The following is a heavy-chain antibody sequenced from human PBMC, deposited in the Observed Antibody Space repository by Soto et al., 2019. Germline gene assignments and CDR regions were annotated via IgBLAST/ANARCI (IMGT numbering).Heavy chain of an antibody. V-gene: IGHV4-34*01. CDR1: GGSFSGYY. CDR3: ARVSRAKTRRIAAAGPYYFDY. J-gene: IGHJ4*02. Sequence: SETLSLTCAVYGGSFSGYYWSWIRQPPGKGLEWIGEINHSGSTNYNPSLKSRVTISVDTSKNQFSLKLSSVTAADTAVYYCARVSRAKTRRIAAAGPYYFDYWGQGTLVTVSS. CDR2: INHSGST. D-gene: IGHD6-13*01.